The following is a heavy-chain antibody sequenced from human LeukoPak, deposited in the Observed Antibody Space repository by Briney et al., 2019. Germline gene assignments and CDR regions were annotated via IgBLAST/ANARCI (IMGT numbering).Heavy chain of an antibody. CDR3: ATNWNYPLTTPNGY. J-gene: IGHJ4*02. CDR2: INTNTGNP. CDR1: GYTFTSFA. V-gene: IGHV7-4-1*02. Sequence: ASVKVSCKASGYTFTSFAMSWVRQAPGQGLEWMGWINTNTGNPTYAQGFTGRFVFSLGTSVSTAYLQISSLKAEDTAVYYCATNWNYPLTTPNGYWGQGTLVTVSS. D-gene: IGHD1-7*01.